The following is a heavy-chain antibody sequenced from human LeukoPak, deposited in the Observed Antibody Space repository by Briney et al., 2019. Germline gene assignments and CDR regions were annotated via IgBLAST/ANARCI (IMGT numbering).Heavy chain of an antibody. CDR3: ARRGLGYCNGGSCYYWFDP. Sequence: SETLSLTCTVSGGSISNYYWSWIRQPPGKGLEWIGYIYYSGSTNYNPSLKSRVTISLDTSKKQFSLKLSSVTAADTAVYYCARRGLGYCNGGSCYYWFDPWGQGTLVTVSS. CDR1: GGSISNYY. J-gene: IGHJ5*02. V-gene: IGHV4-59*12. D-gene: IGHD2-15*01. CDR2: IYYSGST.